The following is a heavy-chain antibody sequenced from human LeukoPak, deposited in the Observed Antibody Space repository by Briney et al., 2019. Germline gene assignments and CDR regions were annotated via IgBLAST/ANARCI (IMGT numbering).Heavy chain of an antibody. CDR1: GFTFSDYY. Sequence: GGSLRLSCAASGFTFSDYYMSWIRQAPGKGLEWVSAISGSGSTTYYADSVKGRFTISRDNSKNTLFLQMNSLTAEGTAIYSCARIRDGYNDAYDIWGQGTVVTVPS. D-gene: IGHD5-24*01. J-gene: IGHJ3*02. CDR3: ARIRDGYNDAYDI. CDR2: ISGSGSTT. V-gene: IGHV3-23*01.